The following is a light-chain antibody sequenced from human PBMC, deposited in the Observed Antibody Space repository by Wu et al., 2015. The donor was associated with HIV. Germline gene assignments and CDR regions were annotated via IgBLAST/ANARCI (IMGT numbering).Light chain of an antibody. CDR3: QHHRDWRYS. V-gene: IGKV3-15*01. J-gene: IGKJ2*03. CDR2: DTS. CDR1: QSLSSN. Sequence: TLFCRASQSLSSNLAWYQQKPGQAPRLLIYDTSTRASGVPARFSGSGSGTEFTLTISSLQSEDFAVYYCQHHRDWRYSFGQGTKLEI.